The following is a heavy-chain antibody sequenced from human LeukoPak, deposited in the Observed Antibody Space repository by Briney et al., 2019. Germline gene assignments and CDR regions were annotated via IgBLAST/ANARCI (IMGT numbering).Heavy chain of an antibody. D-gene: IGHD5-18*01. V-gene: IGHV4-59*11. Sequence: SETLSLTCTVSGGSISSHYWSWIRQPPGKGLEWIGYIYYSGSTNYNPSLKSRVTIAVDTSKNQFSLKLSSVTAADTAVYYCARGGLRGWDTAMVYDAFDIWGQGTMVTVSS. CDR1: GGSISSHY. J-gene: IGHJ3*02. CDR2: IYYSGST. CDR3: ARGGLRGWDTAMVYDAFDI.